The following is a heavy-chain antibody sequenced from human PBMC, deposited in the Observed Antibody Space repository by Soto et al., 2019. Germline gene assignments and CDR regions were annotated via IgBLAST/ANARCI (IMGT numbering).Heavy chain of an antibody. CDR3: ARELERVFDY. V-gene: IGHV3-30*04. Sequence: GGSLRISCAASEFTFSSYAMHWVRQAPGKGLEWVAVIAYDGRNKYYADSVKGRFTISRDNSKNTLYLQMNSLRIEDTAVYYCARELERVFDYWGQGTLVTVSS. CDR1: EFTFSSYA. J-gene: IGHJ4*02. D-gene: IGHD1-1*01. CDR2: IAYDGRNK.